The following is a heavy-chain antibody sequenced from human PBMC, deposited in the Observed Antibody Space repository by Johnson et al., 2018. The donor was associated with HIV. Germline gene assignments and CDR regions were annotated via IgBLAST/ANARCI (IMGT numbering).Heavy chain of an antibody. CDR2: IRYDGSNG. Sequence: QMQLVESGGGVVQPGGSLRLSCAASGFIFSSYGMQWVRQAPGKGLEWVAFIRYDGSNGYYVDSVEGRFTISRDNSNNTLFLQMNSLRSEDTAVYYCAKAQRNYRGASDIWGQGTRVTVSS. V-gene: IGHV3-30*02. CDR1: GFIFSSYG. CDR3: AKAQRNYRGASDI. D-gene: IGHD1-7*01. J-gene: IGHJ3*02.